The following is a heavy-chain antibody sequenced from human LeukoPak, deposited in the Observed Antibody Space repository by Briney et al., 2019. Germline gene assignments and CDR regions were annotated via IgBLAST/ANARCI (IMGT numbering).Heavy chain of an antibody. Sequence: SGGSLRLSCAASGFTFSSNAMHWVRQPPGKGLEWVAFMRYDGNTQYYVDSVKGRFTISRDNAKNTLYLQMNSLRAEDTAVYYCALGVEGNAFDIWGQGTMVTVSS. D-gene: IGHD5-24*01. CDR2: MRYDGNTQ. J-gene: IGHJ3*02. V-gene: IGHV3-30*02. CDR3: ALGVEGNAFDI. CDR1: GFTFSSNA.